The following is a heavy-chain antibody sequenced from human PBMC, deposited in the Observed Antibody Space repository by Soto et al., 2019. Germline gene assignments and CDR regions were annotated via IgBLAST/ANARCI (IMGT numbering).Heavy chain of an antibody. D-gene: IGHD2-2*01. CDR1: GYTFTGYY. V-gene: IGHV1-2*04. J-gene: IGHJ6*03. Sequence: GASVKVSCKASGYTFTGYYMHWVRQAPGQGLEWMGWINPNSGGTNYAQKFQGWVTMTRDTSISTAYMELSRLRSDDTAVYYCARDPCSSTSCNRGNYYMDVWGKGTKVTVSS. CDR2: INPNSGGT. CDR3: ARDPCSSTSCNRGNYYMDV.